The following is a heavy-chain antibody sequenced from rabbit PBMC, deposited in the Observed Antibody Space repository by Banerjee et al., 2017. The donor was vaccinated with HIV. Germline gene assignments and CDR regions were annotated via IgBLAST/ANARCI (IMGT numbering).Heavy chain of an antibody. CDR2: IYAGGSGST. CDR1: GFSFSNKYV. D-gene: IGHD4-1*01. Sequence: QEQLEESGGDLVKPEGSLTLTCTASGFSFSNKYVMCWVRQAPGKGLEWIGTIYAGGSGSTDYASWAKGRFTISKTSSTTVTLQMTSLTAADTATYFCARDLAGVIGWNFNLWGQGTLVTVS. V-gene: IGHV1S45*01. J-gene: IGHJ4*01. CDR3: ARDLAGVIGWNFNL.